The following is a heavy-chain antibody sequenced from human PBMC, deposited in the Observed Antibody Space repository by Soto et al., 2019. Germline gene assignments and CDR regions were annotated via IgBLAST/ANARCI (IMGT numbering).Heavy chain of an antibody. V-gene: IGHV1-46*01. CDR2: INPNGGST. CDR3: LSDVDDNEAVAGLFDF. J-gene: IGHJ4*02. D-gene: IGHD6-19*01. Sequence: ASVKVSCKASGYTFTSCYMHWVRRAPRQGLERMGIINPNGGSTSYAHKFKGRVTMTRDTSTSTVYMELSSLRSEDTAVYYCLSDVDDNEAVAGLFDFRGLGTLVTGSS. CDR1: GYTFTSCY.